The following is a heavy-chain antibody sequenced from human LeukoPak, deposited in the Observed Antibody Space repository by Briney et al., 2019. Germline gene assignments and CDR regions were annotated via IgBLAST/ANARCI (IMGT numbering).Heavy chain of an antibody. Sequence: PGRSLRLSCAASGFTFSSYAMSWVRQAPGKGLEWVSGISGSGVDTYYADSVKGRFTISRDNSKNTLYLQMNTLRTEDTAVYYCAKDGYGGPDYWGQGTLVTVSS. CDR2: ISGSGVDT. CDR3: AKDGYGGPDY. J-gene: IGHJ4*02. V-gene: IGHV3-23*01. D-gene: IGHD4-23*01. CDR1: GFTFSSYA.